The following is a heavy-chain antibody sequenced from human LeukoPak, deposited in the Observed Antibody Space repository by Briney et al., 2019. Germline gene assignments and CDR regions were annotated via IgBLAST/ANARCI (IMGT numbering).Heavy chain of an antibody. Sequence: AGGSLRLSCAASGFSFSSYAMSWVRQAPGKGLEWVSAISGSGGSTYYADSVKGRFTISRDNSKNTLYLQMNSLRAEDTAVYYCAKLIRPYYYYGMDVWGQGTTVTVSS. D-gene: IGHD3-3*01. CDR3: AKLIRPYYYYGMDV. J-gene: IGHJ6*02. V-gene: IGHV3-23*01. CDR2: ISGSGGST. CDR1: GFSFSSYA.